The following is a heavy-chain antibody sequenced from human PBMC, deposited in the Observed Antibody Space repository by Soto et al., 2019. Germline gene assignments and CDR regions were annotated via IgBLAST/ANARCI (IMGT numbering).Heavy chain of an antibody. J-gene: IGHJ5*02. Sequence: QVQLQQSGPGLVKPSQPLSLTCAISGDSVSSNSAAWNWIMQSPSRGLEWLGRTYYKSMWYNNYAVSVKSLITINQDTSKKQFSLQLNCVTPEDTAVYYCARGDQGFDPWGQGTLVTVSS. CDR3: ARGDQGFDP. V-gene: IGHV6-1*01. CDR1: GDSVSSNSAA. D-gene: IGHD2-2*01. CDR2: TYYKSMWYN.